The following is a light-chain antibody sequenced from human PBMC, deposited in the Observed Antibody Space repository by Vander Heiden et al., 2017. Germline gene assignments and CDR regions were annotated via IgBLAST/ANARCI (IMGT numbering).Light chain of an antibody. CDR1: QSISSY. Sequence: DIQMTQSPSSLSASVGGRVTITCRASQSISSYLNWYQQKPEKPPKLMFDAASSLKSGVPSRCSGSGAGTDFILTISRLQPEDFATYYCQHSYCTRRTFGGGTKVEIK. V-gene: IGKV1-39*01. J-gene: IGKJ4*01. CDR2: AAS. CDR3: QHSYCTRRT.